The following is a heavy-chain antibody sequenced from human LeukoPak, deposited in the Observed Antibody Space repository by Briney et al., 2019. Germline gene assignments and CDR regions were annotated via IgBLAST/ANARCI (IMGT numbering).Heavy chain of an antibody. V-gene: IGHV4-38-2*02. CDR2: IYHSGNT. Sequence: SETVSLTCSVSGYFISNGYYWGGMRQPPGKGLEWIGSIYHSGNTYYNPSLKSRFTISVDTSKNQFSLKLKSVTAEDTAVYFCARVWLRDYMDVWGEGTTVSVSS. J-gene: IGHJ6*03. D-gene: IGHD5-12*01. CDR3: ARVWLRDYMDV. CDR1: GYFISNGYY.